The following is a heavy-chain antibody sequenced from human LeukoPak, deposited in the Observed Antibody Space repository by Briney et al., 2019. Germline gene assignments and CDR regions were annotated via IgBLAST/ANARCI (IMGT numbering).Heavy chain of an antibody. CDR1: GFTFSSYA. Sequence: AGGSLRLSCAASGFTFSSYAMSWVRQAPGRGLEWVSAISGSGGSTYYADSVKGRFTISRDNSKNTLYLQMNSLRAEDTAVYYCAKKVYYDSSGYNDYWGQGTLVTVSS. D-gene: IGHD3-22*01. J-gene: IGHJ4*02. CDR3: AKKVYYDSSGYNDY. CDR2: ISGSGGST. V-gene: IGHV3-23*01.